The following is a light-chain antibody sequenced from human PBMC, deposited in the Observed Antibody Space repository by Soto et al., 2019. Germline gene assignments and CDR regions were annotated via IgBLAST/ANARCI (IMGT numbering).Light chain of an antibody. Sequence: DIQMTQSPSSLSASVGDRVTITCRASQSISIYLNWYQQKPGKAPTLLIYAASSLQSGVPARFSGSGSGTDFTLSISSLQPEDFATYYCQQSYSTPDTFGQGTKLEIK. J-gene: IGKJ2*01. CDR3: QQSYSTPDT. CDR2: AAS. CDR1: QSISIY. V-gene: IGKV1-39*01.